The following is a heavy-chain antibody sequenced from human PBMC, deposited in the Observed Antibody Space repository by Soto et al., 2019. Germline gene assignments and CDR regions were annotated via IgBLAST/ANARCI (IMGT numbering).Heavy chain of an antibody. Sequence: PSETLSLTCTVSGGSISSYYWSWIRQPPGKGLEWIGYIYYSGSTNYNPSLKSRVTISVDTSKNQFSLKLSSVTAADTAVYYCARGGYDILTGYPPHHFDYWGQGTLVTVSS. D-gene: IGHD3-9*01. V-gene: IGHV4-59*08. CDR1: GGSISSYY. CDR2: IYYSGST. J-gene: IGHJ4*02. CDR3: ARGGYDILTGYPPHHFDY.